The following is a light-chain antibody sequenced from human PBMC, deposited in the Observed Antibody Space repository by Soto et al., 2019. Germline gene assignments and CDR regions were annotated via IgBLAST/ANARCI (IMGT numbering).Light chain of an antibody. V-gene: IGKV3-20*01. CDR2: GAS. Sequence: EIVLTQSPGTLSLSPGERATLSCRASQSVSSSYLAWYQQKPGQAPRLLIYGASSRATGIPDRFSSSGSGTDFTLTISRLEPEDFAVYYCQQYGSSFGQGTKVEIK. CDR3: QQYGSS. J-gene: IGKJ1*01. CDR1: QSVSSSY.